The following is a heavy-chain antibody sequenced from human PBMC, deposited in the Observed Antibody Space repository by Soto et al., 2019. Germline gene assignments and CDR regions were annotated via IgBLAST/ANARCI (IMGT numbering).Heavy chain of an antibody. Sequence: SETLSLTCTVSGGSISSSSYYWGWIRQPPGKGLEWIGSIYYSGSTYYNPSLKSRVTISVDTSKNQFSLKLSSVTAADTAVYYCASYCSSTSCYDRFCFDYWGQGTLVTVSS. CDR3: ASYCSSTSCYDRFCFDY. CDR1: GGSISSSSYY. CDR2: IYYSGST. V-gene: IGHV4-39*01. D-gene: IGHD2-2*01. J-gene: IGHJ4*02.